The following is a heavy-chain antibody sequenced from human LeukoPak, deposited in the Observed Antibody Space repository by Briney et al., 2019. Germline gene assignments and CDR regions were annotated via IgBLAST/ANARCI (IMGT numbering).Heavy chain of an antibody. D-gene: IGHD3-22*01. CDR1: GSTFSSYW. CDR2: INNDGSST. Sequence: GGSLRLSCAASGSTFSSYWMHWVRQAPGKGLVWVSRINNDGSSTSYADSVKGRFTISRDNAKNTLYLQMNSLRAEDTAVYYCARAPHYYDISGQNYWGQGTLVTVSS. CDR3: ARAPHYYDISGQNY. J-gene: IGHJ4*02. V-gene: IGHV3-74*01.